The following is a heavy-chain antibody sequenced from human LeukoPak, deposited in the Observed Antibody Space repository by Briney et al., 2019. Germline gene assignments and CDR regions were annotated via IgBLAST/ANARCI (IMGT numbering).Heavy chain of an antibody. V-gene: IGHV3-30*18. CDR1: GFTFSSYG. Sequence: PGGSLRLSCAAYGFTFSSYGMHWVRQAPGKGLGWVAVISYGGSNKYYADSVKGRFTISRDNSKNTLYLQMNSLRAEDTAVYYCAKQMTTRYTVSGMDVWGQGTTVTVSS. CDR3: AKQMTTRYTVSGMDV. J-gene: IGHJ6*02. D-gene: IGHD4-17*01. CDR2: ISYGGSNK.